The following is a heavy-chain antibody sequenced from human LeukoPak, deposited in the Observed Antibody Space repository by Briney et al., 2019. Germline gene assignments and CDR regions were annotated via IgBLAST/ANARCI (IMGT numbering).Heavy chain of an antibody. CDR3: ARTTYSSSWYSLARTYYFDY. D-gene: IGHD6-13*01. V-gene: IGHV3-11*01. CDR1: GFTFSDYY. J-gene: IGHJ4*02. Sequence: PGGSLRLSCVASGFTFSDYYMSWIRQAPGKGLEWVSYISSSGSTIYYADSVKGRFTISRDNAKNSLYLQMNSLRAEDTAVYYCARTTYSSSWYSLARTYYFDYWGQGTLVTVSS. CDR2: ISSSGSTI.